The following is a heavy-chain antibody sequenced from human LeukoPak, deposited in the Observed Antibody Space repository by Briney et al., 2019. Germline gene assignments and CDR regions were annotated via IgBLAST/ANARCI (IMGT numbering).Heavy chain of an antibody. D-gene: IGHD5-18*01. J-gene: IGHJ3*02. CDR2: IKQDRSEK. CDR3: AKVRIQLWDDAFDI. Sequence: GGSLRLSCAASGFTFSNYWMSWVRQAPGKGLEWVANIKQDRSEKYYVDSVKGRFTISRDNAKNSLYLQMNSLRAEDTAVYYCAKVRIQLWDDAFDIWGQGTMVTVSS. V-gene: IGHV3-7*01. CDR1: GFTFSNYW.